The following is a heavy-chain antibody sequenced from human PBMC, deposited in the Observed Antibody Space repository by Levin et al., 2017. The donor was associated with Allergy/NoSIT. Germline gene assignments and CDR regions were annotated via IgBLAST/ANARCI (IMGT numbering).Heavy chain of an antibody. D-gene: IGHD6-19*01. CDR2: INPNSGGT. CDR1: GYTFTGYY. J-gene: IGHJ4*02. Sequence: ASVKVSCKASGYTFTGYYMHWVRQAPGQGLEWMGWINPNSGGTNYAQKFQGRVTMTRDTSISTAYMELSRLRSDDTAVYYCARTRAVAGRGVGYWGQGTLVTVSS. CDR3: ARTRAVAGRGVGY. V-gene: IGHV1-2*02.